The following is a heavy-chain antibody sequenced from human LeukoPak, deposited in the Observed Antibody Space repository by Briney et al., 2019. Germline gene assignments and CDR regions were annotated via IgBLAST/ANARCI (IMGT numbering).Heavy chain of an antibody. V-gene: IGHV1-8*03. D-gene: IGHD4-17*01. CDR3: AREYGDYDYVYYYYYMDV. CDR1: GYTFTSYD. Sequence: ASVKVSCKASGYTFTSYDINWVRQATGQGLEWMGWMNPNSGNTGYAQKFQGRVTITRNTSISTAYMELSSLRSEDTAVYYCAREYGDYDYVYYYYYMDVWGKGTTVTVSS. CDR2: MNPNSGNT. J-gene: IGHJ6*03.